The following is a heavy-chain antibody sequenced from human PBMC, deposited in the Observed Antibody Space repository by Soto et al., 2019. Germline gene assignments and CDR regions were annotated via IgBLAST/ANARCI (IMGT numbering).Heavy chain of an antibody. Sequence: QLQLQESGPGLVKPSETLSLTCTVSGGSISSSSYYWGWIRQPPGKGLEWIGSIYYSGSTYYNPSLTSRVTISVDTSKNQFSLKLSSVTAADTAVYYCARQTLDILTGSPYYFDYWGQGTLVTVSS. CDR2: IYYSGST. V-gene: IGHV4-39*01. J-gene: IGHJ4*02. CDR1: GGSISSSSYY. CDR3: ARQTLDILTGSPYYFDY. D-gene: IGHD3-9*01.